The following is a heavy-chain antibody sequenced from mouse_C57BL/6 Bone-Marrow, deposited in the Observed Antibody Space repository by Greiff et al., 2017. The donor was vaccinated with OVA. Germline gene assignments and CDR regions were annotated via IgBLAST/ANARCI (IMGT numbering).Heavy chain of an antibody. D-gene: IGHD4-1*02. CDR3: ARSTGTSMDY. V-gene: IGHV5-16*01. J-gene: IGHJ4*01. Sequence: EVQVVESEGGLVQPGSSMKLSCTASGFTFSDYYMAWVRQVPEKGLEWVANINYDGSSTYYLDSLKSRFIISRDNAKNILYLQMSSLKSEDTATYYCARSTGTSMDYWGQGTSVTVSS. CDR2: INYDGSST. CDR1: GFTFSDYY.